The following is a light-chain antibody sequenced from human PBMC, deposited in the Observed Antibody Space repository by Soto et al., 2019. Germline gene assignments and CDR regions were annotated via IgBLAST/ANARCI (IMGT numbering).Light chain of an antibody. V-gene: IGLV2-23*01. CDR1: SSEVGSDNV. CDR2: EAF. Sequence: QSVLTQPASVSVSPGQSITVCCTGTSSEVGSDNVVSLYQQYPGKAPQLMIYEAFKRPSKVPSRFSGSKSGNTASLTISGLQAEDEAEYHCCSQAGGDTYVFGTGPNVNVL. J-gene: IGLJ1*01. CDR3: CSQAGGDTYV.